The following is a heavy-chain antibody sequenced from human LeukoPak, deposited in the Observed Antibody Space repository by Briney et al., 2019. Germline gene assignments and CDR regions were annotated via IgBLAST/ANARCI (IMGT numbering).Heavy chain of an antibody. D-gene: IGHD3-3*01. CDR1: EFSVGSNY. Sequence: GGSLRLSCAASEFSVGSNYMTWVRQAPGKGLEWVSLIYSGGSTYYADSVKGRFTISRDNSKNTLYLQMNSLGAEDTAVYYCARFFGVVIRGYFDYWGQGTLVTVSS. CDR2: IYSGGST. CDR3: ARFFGVVIRGYFDY. J-gene: IGHJ4*02. V-gene: IGHV3-66*01.